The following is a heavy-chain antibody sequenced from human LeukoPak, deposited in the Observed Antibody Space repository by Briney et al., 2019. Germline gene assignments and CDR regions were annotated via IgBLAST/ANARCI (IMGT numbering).Heavy chain of an antibody. CDR3: ARERGPWSAGYYYYYMDV. Sequence: ASVKVSCKASGYTFTSYGISWVRQAPGQGLEWMGWISAYNGNTNYAQKLQGRVTMTTDTSTSTAYMELRSLRSDDTAVYYCARERGPWSAGYYYYYMDVWGKGTTVTVSS. CDR1: GYTFTSYG. CDR2: ISAYNGNT. D-gene: IGHD1-1*01. J-gene: IGHJ6*03. V-gene: IGHV1-18*01.